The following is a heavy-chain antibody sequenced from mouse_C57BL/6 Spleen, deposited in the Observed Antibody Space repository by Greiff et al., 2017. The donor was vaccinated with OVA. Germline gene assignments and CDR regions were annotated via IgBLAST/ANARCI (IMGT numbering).Heavy chain of an antibody. Sequence: DVMLVESGGGLVKPGGSLKLSCAASGFTFSDYGMHWVRQAPEKGLEWVAYISSGSSTIYYADTVKGRFTISRDNAKNTLFLQMTSLRSEDTAMYYCARPRELLSDAMDYWGQGTSVTVSS. CDR2: ISSGSSTI. CDR1: GFTFSDYG. D-gene: IGHD2-12*01. CDR3: ARPRELLSDAMDY. V-gene: IGHV5-17*01. J-gene: IGHJ4*01.